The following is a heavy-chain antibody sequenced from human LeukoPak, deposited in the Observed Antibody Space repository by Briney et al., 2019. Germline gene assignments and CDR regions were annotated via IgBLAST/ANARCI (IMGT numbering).Heavy chain of an antibody. CDR2: ISYDGSNK. CDR1: GFTFSRCA. D-gene: IGHD3-22*01. Sequence: GGSLRLSCAASGFTFSRCAMHWVRQAPGKGLEWVAVISYDGSNKYYADSVKGRFTISRDNSKNTLYLQMNSLRAEDTAVYYCAGDLGFDYYDSSTLRWFDPWGQGTLVTVSS. J-gene: IGHJ5*02. V-gene: IGHV3-30-3*01. CDR3: AGDLGFDYYDSSTLRWFDP.